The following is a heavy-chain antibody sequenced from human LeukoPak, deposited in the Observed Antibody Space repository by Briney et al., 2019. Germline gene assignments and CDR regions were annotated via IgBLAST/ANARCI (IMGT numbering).Heavy chain of an antibody. Sequence: GGSLRPSCAASGFTFSSYSMNWVRLAPGKGLEWVSSISSSSYIYYADSVKGRFTISRDNAKNSLYLQMNSLRAEDTAVYYCARALYSSSPDYWGQGTLVTVSS. D-gene: IGHD6-6*01. CDR2: ISSSSYI. CDR3: ARALYSSSPDY. V-gene: IGHV3-21*01. J-gene: IGHJ4*02. CDR1: GFTFSSYS.